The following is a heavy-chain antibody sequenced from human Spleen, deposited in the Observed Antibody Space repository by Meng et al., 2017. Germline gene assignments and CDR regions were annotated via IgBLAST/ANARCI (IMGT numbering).Heavy chain of an antibody. CDR2: INTNTANP. CDR1: GSTFSTYG. CDR3: ARVGTTTFDP. D-gene: IGHD1-14*01. J-gene: IGHJ5*02. Sequence: QLRLWQTVPEVKSPAASVTVSCMPSGSTFSTYGINWVRQAPGQGLEWMGWINTNTANPTYAQGFTGRFVFSLDTSVSTAYLQISDLKAEDTAVYYCARVGTTTFDPWGQGTLVTVSS. V-gene: IGHV7-4-1*02.